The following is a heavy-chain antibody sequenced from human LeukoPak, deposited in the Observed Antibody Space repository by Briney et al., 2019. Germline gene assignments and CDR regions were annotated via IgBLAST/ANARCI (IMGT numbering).Heavy chain of an antibody. CDR2: ISAYNGNT. D-gene: IGHD3-9*01. Sequence: ASVKASCKASGYTFTSYGISWVRQAPGQGLEWMGWISAYNGNTNYAQKLQGRVTMTTDTSTSTAYMELRSLRSDDTAVYYCARDKSTYDILTGYYYYMDVWGKGTTVTVSS. CDR1: GYTFTSYG. CDR3: ARDKSTYDILTGYYYYMDV. V-gene: IGHV1-18*01. J-gene: IGHJ6*03.